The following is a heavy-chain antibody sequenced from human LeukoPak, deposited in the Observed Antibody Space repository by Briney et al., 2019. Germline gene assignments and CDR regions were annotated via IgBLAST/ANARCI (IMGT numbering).Heavy chain of an antibody. CDR2: ISGRGGST. V-gene: IGHV3-23*01. CDR1: GFTFSRYA. Sequence: PGRSLRLSRAASGFTFSRYAMSWVRHAPGRGLEWVSAISGRGGSTYYADSVKGRFTNSRDNSKNPLYLQMNSMRAEDTAVYYCAKDPGYYYDSSGYNWYFDLWGRGTLVTVSS. J-gene: IGHJ2*01. D-gene: IGHD3-22*01. CDR3: AKDPGYYYDSSGYNWYFDL.